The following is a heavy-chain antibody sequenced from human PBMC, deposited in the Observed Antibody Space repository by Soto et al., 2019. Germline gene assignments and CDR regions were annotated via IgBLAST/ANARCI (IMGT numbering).Heavy chain of an antibody. V-gene: IGHV4-34*01. CDR2: INHSGST. Sequence: SETVSLTSAVYGGSFSGYYWSWIRQPPGKGLEWIGEINHSGSTNYNPSLKSRVTISVDTSKNQFSLKLSSVTAADTAVYYCARGDIVVVPAAIRPLYYYYGMDVWGQGTTVTVSS. CDR3: ARGDIVVVPAAIRPLYYYYGMDV. D-gene: IGHD2-2*02. CDR1: GGSFSGYY. J-gene: IGHJ6*02.